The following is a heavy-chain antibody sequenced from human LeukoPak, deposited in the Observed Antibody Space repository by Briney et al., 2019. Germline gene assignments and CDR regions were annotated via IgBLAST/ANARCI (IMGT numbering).Heavy chain of an antibody. J-gene: IGHJ4*02. CDR2: INDNGDGT. CDR3: AREGPDY. V-gene: IGHV3-23*01. CDR1: GFTFSSYA. Sequence: GGSLRLSCAASGFTFSSYAMSWVRQAPGKGLKWVSTINDNGDGTYYADSVRGRFTISGDNAKNSLYLQMNSLRAEDTAVYYCAREGPDYWGQGTLVTVSS.